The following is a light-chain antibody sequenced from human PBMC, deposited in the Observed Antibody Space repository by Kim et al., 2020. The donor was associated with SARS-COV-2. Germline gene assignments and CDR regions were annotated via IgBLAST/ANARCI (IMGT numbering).Light chain of an antibody. CDR2: SND. CDR3: ATWDDSLKV. CDR1: SPNIGRNY. V-gene: IGLV1-47*01. Sequence: PGQKVTISCSGSSPNIGRNYVFWYHQLPGTAPNPLISSNDQRPSGVPDRFSGSKSGTSASLAISGLRSDDEADYFCATWDDSLKVFGTGTKVTVL. J-gene: IGLJ1*01.